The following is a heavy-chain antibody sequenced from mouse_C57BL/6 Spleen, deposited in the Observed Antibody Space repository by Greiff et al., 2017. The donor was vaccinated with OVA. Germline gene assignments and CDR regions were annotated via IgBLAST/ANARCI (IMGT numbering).Heavy chain of an antibody. Sequence: EVKLVESGPGLVKPSQSLSLTCSVTGYSITSGYYWNWIRQFPGNKLEWMGYISYDGSNNYNPSLKNRISITRDTSKNQFFLKLNSVTTEDTATYYCARGEGYYGSYFDYWGQGTTLTVSS. V-gene: IGHV3-6*01. CDR1: GYSITSGYY. D-gene: IGHD1-1*01. CDR2: ISYDGSN. J-gene: IGHJ2*01. CDR3: ARGEGYYGSYFDY.